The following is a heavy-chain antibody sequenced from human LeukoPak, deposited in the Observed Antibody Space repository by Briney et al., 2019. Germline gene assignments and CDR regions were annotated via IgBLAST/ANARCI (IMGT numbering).Heavy chain of an antibody. CDR1: GFTFSGHN. V-gene: IGHV3-7*01. CDR2: IKQDGSEK. Sequence: GGSLRLSCAASGFTFSGHNMNWVRQAPGKGLEWVANIKQDGSEKYYVDSVKGRFTISRDNAKNSLYLQMNSLRAEDTAVYYCARDGEVATGDAFDIWGQGTMVTVPS. D-gene: IGHD5-12*01. CDR3: ARDGEVATGDAFDI. J-gene: IGHJ3*02.